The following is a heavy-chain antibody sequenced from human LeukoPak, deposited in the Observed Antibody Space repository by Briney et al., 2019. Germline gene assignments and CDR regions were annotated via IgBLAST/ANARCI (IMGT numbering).Heavy chain of an antibody. CDR1: GGSISSSSYY. D-gene: IGHD3-10*01. V-gene: IGHV4-39*07. Sequence: NPSETLSLTCTVSGGSISSSSYYWGWIRQPPGKGLEWIGSIYYSGSTYYNPSLKSRVTISVDTSKNQFSLKLSSVTAADTAVYYCATASGPYSAFDIWGQGTMVTVSS. CDR3: ATASGPYSAFDI. CDR2: IYYSGST. J-gene: IGHJ3*02.